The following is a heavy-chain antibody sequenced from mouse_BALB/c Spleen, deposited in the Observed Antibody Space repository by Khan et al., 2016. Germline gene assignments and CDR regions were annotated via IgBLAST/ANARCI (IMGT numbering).Heavy chain of an antibody. Sequence: QVQLKQSGTELMTPGASVKISCKATGYTFSTYWIEWVKQRPGHGLEWIGEILPGSGDTNYNEKFMGKATITADTSSNTAYMQLSTLTSEDSAAYYCARGGLDYWGQGISVTVPS. CDR2: ILPGSGDT. CDR3: ARGGLDY. J-gene: IGHJ4*01. V-gene: IGHV1-9*01. CDR1: GYTFSTYW.